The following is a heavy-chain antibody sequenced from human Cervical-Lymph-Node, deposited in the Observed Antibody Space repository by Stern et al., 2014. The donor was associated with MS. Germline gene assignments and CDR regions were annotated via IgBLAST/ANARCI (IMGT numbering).Heavy chain of an antibody. V-gene: IGHV1-46*02. D-gene: IGHD2-15*01. Sequence: QMQLVQSGSEVKKPGASVKVSCKASEYTHNNYLIHWVRQAPGQRPDRMGVINPSGAPNYLKKVPVRVTMTNDQATRTYYMALSRLRSEDTAVYYCAVRYCSGGRCYSVPDVWGQGTTVIVSS. J-gene: IGHJ6*02. CDR1: EYTHNNYL. CDR2: INPSGAP. CDR3: AVRYCSGGRCYSVPDV.